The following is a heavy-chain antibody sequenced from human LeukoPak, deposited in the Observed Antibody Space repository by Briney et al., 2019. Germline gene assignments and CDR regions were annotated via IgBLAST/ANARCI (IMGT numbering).Heavy chain of an antibody. V-gene: IGHV4-34*01. D-gene: IGHD3-3*01. CDR2: INHSGST. CDR1: GGSFSGYY. J-gene: IGHJ4*02. CDR3: ARERRTSPRRGYPYDFWSGYPDY. Sequence: SETLSLTCAVYGGSFSGYYWSWIRQPPGKGLEWIGEINHSGSTNYNPSLESRVTISVDTSKNQFSLKLSSVTAADTAVYYCARERRTSPRRGYPYDFWSGYPDYWGQGTLVTVSS.